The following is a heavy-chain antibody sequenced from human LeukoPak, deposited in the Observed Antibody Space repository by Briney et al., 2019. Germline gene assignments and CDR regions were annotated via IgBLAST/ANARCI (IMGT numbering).Heavy chain of an antibody. V-gene: IGHV4-61*09. J-gene: IGHJ4*02. Sequence: PSETLSLTCTVSGGSISSGSYCWSWIRQPAGKGLEWIGHIYTSGNTNYNPSLKSRVTISVDTSKNQFSLKLSSVTAADTAVYYCARRVRSYYYGSGSPPHFDYWGQGTLVTVSS. CDR1: GGSISSGSYC. CDR3: ARRVRSYYYGSGSPPHFDY. D-gene: IGHD3-10*01. CDR2: IYTSGNT.